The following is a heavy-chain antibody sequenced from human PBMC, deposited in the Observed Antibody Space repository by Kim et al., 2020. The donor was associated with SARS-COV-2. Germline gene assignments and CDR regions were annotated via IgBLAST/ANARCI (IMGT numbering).Heavy chain of an antibody. J-gene: IGHJ6*02. CDR2: IIPIFGTA. D-gene: IGHD6-13*01. V-gene: IGHV1-69*13. Sequence: SVKVSCKASGGTFSSYAISWVRQAPGQGLEWMGGIIPIFGTANYAQKFQGRVTITADESTSTAYMELSSLRSEDTAVYYCARGGIAAAGYYYYYGMDVWGQGTTVTVSS. CDR3: ARGGIAAAGYYYYYGMDV. CDR1: GGTFSSYA.